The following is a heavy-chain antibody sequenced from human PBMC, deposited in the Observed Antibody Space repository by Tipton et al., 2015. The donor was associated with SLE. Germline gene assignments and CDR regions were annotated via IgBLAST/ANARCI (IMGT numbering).Heavy chain of an antibody. Sequence: TLSLTCIVSGGSISSTNYYWGWIRQPPGKGLEWIGSIYNSGSTYYNPSLKSRVSMSVDTSKNQFSLKLSSVTAADTAMYYCARDRGGPTTFDYWGQGTLVTVSS. V-gene: IGHV4-39*07. CDR1: GGSISSTNYY. CDR2: IYNSGST. D-gene: IGHD1-26*01. J-gene: IGHJ4*02. CDR3: ARDRGGPTTFDY.